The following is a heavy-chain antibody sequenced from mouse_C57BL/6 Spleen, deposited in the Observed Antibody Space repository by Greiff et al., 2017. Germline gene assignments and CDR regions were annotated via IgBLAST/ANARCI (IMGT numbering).Heavy chain of an antibody. Sequence: EVKLMESGGGLVKPGGSLKLSCAASGFTFSSYAMSWVRQTPEKRLEWVATISDGGSYTYYPDNVKGRFTISRDNAKNNLYLQMSHLKSEDTAMYYCARGDSIYFDYWGQGTTLTVSS. CDR2: ISDGGSYT. D-gene: IGHD1-1*01. J-gene: IGHJ2*01. CDR1: GFTFSSYA. CDR3: ARGDSIYFDY. V-gene: IGHV5-4*03.